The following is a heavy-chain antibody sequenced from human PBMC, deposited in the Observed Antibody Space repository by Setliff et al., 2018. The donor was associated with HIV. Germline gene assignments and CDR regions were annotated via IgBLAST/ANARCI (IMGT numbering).Heavy chain of an antibody. CDR1: EYTFVDYY. CDR3: VIVPLYGNVYDNIWGSYRPLDY. J-gene: IGHJ4*02. CDR2: VDPDDGET. V-gene: IGHV1-69-2*01. Sequence: GASVKVSCKASEYTFVDYYMHWVQQAPGKGLEWMGRVDPDDGETIYAEKFQDRLTITADASTDTTYMELSSLRSEDTAVYYCVIVPLYGNVYDNIWGSYRPLDYWGQGTLVTVSS. D-gene: IGHD3-16*02.